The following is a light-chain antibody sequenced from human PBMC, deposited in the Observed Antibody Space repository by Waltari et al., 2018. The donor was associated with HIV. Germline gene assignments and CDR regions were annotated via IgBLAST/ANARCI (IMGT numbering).Light chain of an antibody. J-gene: IGKJ3*01. CDR3: QQLNSYPPFT. CDR1: QGISSY. CDR2: AAS. V-gene: IGKV1-9*01. Sequence: DIQLTQSPSFLSASVGDRVTITCRASQGISSYLAWYQQKPGKAPKRLIYAASTLQSGVPSRFSGSGSGTEFTLTISSLQPEDFATYYCQQLNSYPPFTFGPGTKVDIK.